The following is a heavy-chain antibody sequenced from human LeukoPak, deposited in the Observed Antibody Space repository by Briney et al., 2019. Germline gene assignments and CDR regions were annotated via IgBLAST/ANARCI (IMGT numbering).Heavy chain of an antibody. CDR1: YASIRSDY. V-gene: IGHV4-59*08. Sequence: KPSETLSLTCTVSYASIRSDYWSWIRQPPGQGLEWIGYIYHNGVTSYNPSLKSRATILIDIFRNQFSLQLTSVPAADTHAYYSARHGGFGKGWHDSWGQGTLGTVSS. J-gene: IGHJ5*01. CDR3: ARHGGFGKGWHDS. D-gene: IGHD6-19*01. CDR2: IYHNGVT.